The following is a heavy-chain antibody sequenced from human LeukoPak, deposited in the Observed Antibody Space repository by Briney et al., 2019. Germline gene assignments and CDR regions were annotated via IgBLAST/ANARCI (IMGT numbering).Heavy chain of an antibody. CDR1: GGSISSSSYY. V-gene: IGHV4-39*07. CDR3: ARMIGDSSGYAAPFDY. D-gene: IGHD3-22*01. CDR2: IYYSGST. Sequence: PSETLSLTCTVSGGSISSSSYYWGWIRQPPGKGLEWIGSIYYSGSTYYNPSLKSRVTISVDTSKNQFSLKLSSVTAADTAVYYCARMIGDSSGYAAPFDYWGQGTLVTVSS. J-gene: IGHJ4*02.